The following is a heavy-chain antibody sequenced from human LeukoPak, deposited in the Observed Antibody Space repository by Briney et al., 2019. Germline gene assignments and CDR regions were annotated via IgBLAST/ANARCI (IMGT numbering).Heavy chain of an antibody. V-gene: IGHV3-48*02. CDR3: ARVQTDSRGLYYFDC. Sequence: SGVSLRVSCAASGITCSSSSMNWVRQAPGKGLEWVSYISGSSSTIYYADSVKGRFTISRDKARDSLYLQMNNLKDDDTAVYFCARVQTDSRGLYYFDCWGQGTLVTVSS. CDR2: ISGSSSTI. J-gene: IGHJ4*02. CDR1: GITCSSSS. D-gene: IGHD6-19*01.